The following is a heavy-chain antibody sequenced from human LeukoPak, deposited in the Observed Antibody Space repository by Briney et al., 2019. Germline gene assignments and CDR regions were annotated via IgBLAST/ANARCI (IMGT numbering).Heavy chain of an antibody. V-gene: IGHV3-48*04. D-gene: IGHD3-10*01. Sequence: GGSLRLSCAASGFTFSSYSMNWVRQAPGKGLEWVSYISSSGNSISYADSVKGRFTISRDNAKNSLYLQMNSLRAEDTAVYYCAREVILFGSSDDAFDIWGQGTMVTVSS. CDR2: ISSSGNSI. CDR3: AREVILFGSSDDAFDI. J-gene: IGHJ3*02. CDR1: GFTFSSYS.